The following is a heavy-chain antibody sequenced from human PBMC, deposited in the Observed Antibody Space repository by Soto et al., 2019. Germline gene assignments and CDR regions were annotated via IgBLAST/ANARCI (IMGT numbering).Heavy chain of an antibody. CDR1: APPPTPPSP. Sequence: SETLSLTCSVSAPPPTPPSPPPSPPPPPGKGLEWIGHIHYRGSTWYNPSLKSPISITIDASKNQFSLNLSSVTAADTAVYYCARGPAVKPVKLDYWGQGTQVTVSS. CDR2: IHYRGST. D-gene: IGHD2-2*01. J-gene: IGHJ4*02. CDR3: ARGPAVKPVKLDY. V-gene: IGHV4-31*01.